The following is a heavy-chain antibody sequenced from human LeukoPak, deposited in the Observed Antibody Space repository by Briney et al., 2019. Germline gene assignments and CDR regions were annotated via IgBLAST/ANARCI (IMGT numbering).Heavy chain of an antibody. D-gene: IGHD6-13*01. CDR1: GLTFSSYA. CDR2: ISSNGGST. CDR3: ARVGYTSYYYYGMDV. V-gene: IGHV3-64*01. J-gene: IGHJ6*02. Sequence: GGSLRLSCAASGLTFSSYAMTWVRQAPGKGLEYVSAISSNGGSTYYANSVKGRFTISRDNSKNTLYLQMGSLRAEDMAVYYCARVGYTSYYYYGMDVWGQGTTVTVSS.